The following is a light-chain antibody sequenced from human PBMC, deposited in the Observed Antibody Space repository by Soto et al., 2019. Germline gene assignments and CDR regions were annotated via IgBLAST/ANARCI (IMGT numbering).Light chain of an antibody. CDR1: QRVLYISNNKNY. CDR2: WAS. J-gene: IGKJ4*01. Sequence: DIVMTQSPDSLAVSLGERATINCKSSQRVLYISNNKNYLAWYQQKPGQPPKLLIYWASTRESGVPARFSGSGSGTDFTLTISSLQAEDVAVSYCQQYFSTPLTFGGGTKVEIK. V-gene: IGKV4-1*01. CDR3: QQYFSTPLT.